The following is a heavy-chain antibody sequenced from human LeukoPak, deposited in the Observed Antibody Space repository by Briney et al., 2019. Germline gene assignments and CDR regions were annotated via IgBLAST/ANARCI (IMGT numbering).Heavy chain of an antibody. CDR1: GGSISSYY. CDR2: IYYSGST. J-gene: IGHJ3*02. D-gene: IGHD3-3*01. Sequence: SETLSLTCTVSGGSISSYYWSWIRQPPGKGLEWIGYIYYSGSTNYNPSLKSRVTISVDTSKNQFSLKLSSVTAADTAVYYCARNYDFWSGYPDAFDIWGQGTMVTVSS. V-gene: IGHV4-59*01. CDR3: ARNYDFWSGYPDAFDI.